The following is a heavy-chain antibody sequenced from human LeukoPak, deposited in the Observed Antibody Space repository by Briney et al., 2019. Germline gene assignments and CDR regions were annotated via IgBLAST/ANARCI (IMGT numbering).Heavy chain of an antibody. Sequence: TVESPDITCKGSGYSFTSYWISWVRQMPGKGLEWMGRIDPSDYYTNYSPSFQGHVTISADKSISTAYLQWSSLKASDTAMYYCARPNYYGSGRHYYFDYWGESTLVPVSS. V-gene: IGHV5-10-1*01. D-gene: IGHD3-10*01. CDR1: GYSFTSYW. CDR2: IDPSDYYT. CDR3: ARPNYYGSGRHYYFDY. J-gene: IGHJ4*02.